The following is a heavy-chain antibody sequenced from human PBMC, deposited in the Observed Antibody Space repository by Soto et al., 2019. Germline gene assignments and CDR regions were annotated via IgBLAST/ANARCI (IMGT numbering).Heavy chain of an antibody. CDR1: GFTFSSYS. D-gene: IGHD5-12*01. V-gene: IGHV3-21*01. J-gene: IGHJ6*03. Sequence: GGSLRLSCAASGFTFSSYSMNWVRQAPGKGLEWVSSISSSSRYIYYTDSVKGRFTISRDNAKNSLSRQMNSLRAEDTAVYYCARDREGPLRTYYYMDVWGKGTTVTVSS. CDR2: ISSSSRYI. CDR3: ARDREGPLRTYYYMDV.